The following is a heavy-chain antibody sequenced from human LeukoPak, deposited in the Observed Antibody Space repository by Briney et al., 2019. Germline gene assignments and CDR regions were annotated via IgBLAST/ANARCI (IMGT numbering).Heavy chain of an antibody. D-gene: IGHD3-22*01. J-gene: IGHJ6*02. Sequence: PSETLALTCTVSGGSISSYYWSWIRQPPGKGLEWIGYIYYSGSTNYNPSLKSRVTISVDTSKTQFSLKLSSVTAADTAVYYCARHYYDSSGYAHSYYYGMDVWGQGTTVTVSS. CDR1: GGSISSYY. V-gene: IGHV4-59*08. CDR2: IYYSGST. CDR3: ARHYYDSSGYAHSYYYGMDV.